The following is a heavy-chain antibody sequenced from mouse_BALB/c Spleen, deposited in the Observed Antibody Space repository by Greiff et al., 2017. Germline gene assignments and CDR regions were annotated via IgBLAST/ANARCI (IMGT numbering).Heavy chain of an antibody. CDR1: GFTFSSYA. D-gene: IGHD1-1*01. CDR2: ISSGGST. Sequence: EVQLVESGGGLVKPGGSLKLSCAASGFTFSSYAMSWVRQTPEKRLEWVASISSGGSTYYPDSVKGRFTISRDNARNILYLQMSSLRSEDTAMYYCARGGYYGSSYDWYFDVWGAGTTVTVSS. J-gene: IGHJ1*01. V-gene: IGHV5-6-5*01. CDR3: ARGGYYGSSYDWYFDV.